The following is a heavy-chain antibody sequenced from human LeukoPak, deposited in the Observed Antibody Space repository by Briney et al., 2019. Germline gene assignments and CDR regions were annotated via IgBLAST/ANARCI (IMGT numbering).Heavy chain of an antibody. J-gene: IGHJ6*02. Sequence: ASVKVSCKASGYTFTSYGISWVRQAPGQGLEWMGWISAYNGNTNYAQKLQGRVTMTTDTSTSTAYMELRSLRSDDTAVYYCARDSRIGIWFGELSYYYYYGMDIWGQGTTVTVSS. CDR1: GYTFTSYG. V-gene: IGHV1-18*01. D-gene: IGHD3-10*01. CDR3: ARDSRIGIWFGELSYYYYYGMDI. CDR2: ISAYNGNT.